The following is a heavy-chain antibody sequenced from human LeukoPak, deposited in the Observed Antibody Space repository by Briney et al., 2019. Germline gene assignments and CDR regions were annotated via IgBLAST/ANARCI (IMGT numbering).Heavy chain of an antibody. CDR3: AKHPGDFTGIVTYYYMDV. CDR1: GFTSSTYG. D-gene: IGHD1-26*01. CDR2: ISYDGSNK. V-gene: IGHV3-30*18. Sequence: GRSLRLSCAASGFTSSTYGMHWVRQAPGKGLEWVAIISYDGSNKYYADSVKGRFTISRDNSKNTLFLQMNSLRAEDTAVYYCAKHPGDFTGIVTYYYMDVWGKGTTVTVSS. J-gene: IGHJ6*03.